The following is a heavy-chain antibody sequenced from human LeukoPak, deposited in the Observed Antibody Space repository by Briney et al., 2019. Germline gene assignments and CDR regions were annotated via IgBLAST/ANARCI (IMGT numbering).Heavy chain of an antibody. CDR3: AGLKYYDFWSGWNWFDP. CDR2: IYYSGST. CDR1: GGSISSSSYY. J-gene: IGHJ5*02. Sequence: SQTLSLTCTVSGGSISSSSYYSGWIRQPPGKGLEWVGSIYYSGSTYYNPSLKSRVTISVDTSKNQFSLKLSPVTAADTAVYYCAGLKYYDFWSGWNWFDPWGQGTLVTVSS. V-gene: IGHV4-39*01. D-gene: IGHD3-3*01.